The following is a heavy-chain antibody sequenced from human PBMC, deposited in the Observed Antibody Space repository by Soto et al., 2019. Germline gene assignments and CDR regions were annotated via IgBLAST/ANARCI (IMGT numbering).Heavy chain of an antibody. J-gene: IGHJ4*02. CDR1: GGSFSGYY. Sequence: PSETLSLTCAVYGGSFSGYYWSWIRQPPGKGLEWIGEINHSGSTNYNPSLKSRVTISVDTSKNQFSLKLSSVTAADTAVYYCASSLYVGVNYWGQGTLVTVSS. D-gene: IGHD2-21*01. V-gene: IGHV4-34*01. CDR2: INHSGST. CDR3: ASSLYVGVNY.